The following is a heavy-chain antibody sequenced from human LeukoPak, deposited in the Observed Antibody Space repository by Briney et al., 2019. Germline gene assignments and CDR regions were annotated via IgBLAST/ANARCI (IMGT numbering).Heavy chain of an antibody. CDR3: ASYKTYYDSSGNPFDY. CDR1: GSSINSVYS. CDR2: IYHNGNT. V-gene: IGHV4-38-2*02. D-gene: IGHD3-22*01. Sequence: SETLSLTCTVFGSSINSVYSWGWIRQPPGKGLEWIGSIYHNGNTYYNSSLKSRVTISVHTSENQFSLKLSSVTAADTAVYYCASYKTYYDSSGNPFDYWGQGTLVTVSA. J-gene: IGHJ4*02.